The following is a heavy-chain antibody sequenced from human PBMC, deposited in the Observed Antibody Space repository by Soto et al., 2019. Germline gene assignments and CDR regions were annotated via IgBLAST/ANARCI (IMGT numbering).Heavy chain of an antibody. J-gene: IGHJ4*02. CDR2: IWYDGSKK. Sequence: GGSLRLSCAASDFTFGSYGMHWVRQAPGKGLEWVAIIWYDGSKKYYPDSVKGRFIISRDNSKNMVYLQMNSLRVEDTAVYYCAKENGYSSSWFEFDYWGQGTLVTVSS. CDR3: AKENGYSSSWFEFDY. CDR1: DFTFGSYG. D-gene: IGHD6-13*01. V-gene: IGHV3-33*03.